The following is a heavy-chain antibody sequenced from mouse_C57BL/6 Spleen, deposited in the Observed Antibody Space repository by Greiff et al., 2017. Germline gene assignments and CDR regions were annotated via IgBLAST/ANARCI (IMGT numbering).Heavy chain of an antibody. D-gene: IGHD2-4*01. Sequence: QVQLQQSGPGLVQPSQSLSITCTVSGFSLTSYGVHWVRQSPGKGLEWLGVIWSGGSTDYNAAFMSRLSITKDNSKIQVFFKMNSLQADDTAIYYCAKSYYDYSWFAYWGQGTLVTVSA. CDR3: AKSYYDYSWFAY. J-gene: IGHJ3*01. CDR1: GFSLTSYG. CDR2: IWSGGST. V-gene: IGHV2-5*01.